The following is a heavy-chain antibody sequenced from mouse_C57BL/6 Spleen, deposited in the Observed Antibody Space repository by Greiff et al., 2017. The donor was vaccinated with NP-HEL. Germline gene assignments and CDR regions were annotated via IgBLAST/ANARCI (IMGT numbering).Heavy chain of an antibody. J-gene: IGHJ1*03. D-gene: IGHD1-1*01. Sequence: EVHLVESEGGLVQPGSSMKLSCTASGFTFSDYYMAWVRQVPEKGLEWVANINYDGSSTYYLDSLKSRFIISRDNAKNILYLQMSSLKSEDTATYYCARATTVVAWYFDVWGTGTTVTVSS. CDR2: INYDGSST. V-gene: IGHV5-16*01. CDR1: GFTFSDYY. CDR3: ARATTVVAWYFDV.